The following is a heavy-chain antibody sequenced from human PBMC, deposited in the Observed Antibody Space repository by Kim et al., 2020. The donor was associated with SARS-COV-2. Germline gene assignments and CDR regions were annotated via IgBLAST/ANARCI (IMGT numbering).Heavy chain of an antibody. D-gene: IGHD3-10*01. CDR2: INAGNGNT. Sequence: ASVKVSCKASGYTFTSYAMHWVRQAPGQRLEWMGWINAGNGNTKYSQKFQGRVTITRDTSASTAYMELSSLRSEDTAVYYCARVKVPFQGVLVRGEATFYYGMDVWGQGTTVTVSS. V-gene: IGHV1-3*01. CDR1: GYTFTSYA. CDR3: ARVKVPFQGVLVRGEATFYYGMDV. J-gene: IGHJ6*02.